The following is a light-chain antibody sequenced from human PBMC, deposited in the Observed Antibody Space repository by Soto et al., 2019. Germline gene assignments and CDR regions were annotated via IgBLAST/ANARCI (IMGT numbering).Light chain of an antibody. V-gene: IGKV1-5*03. Sequence: DIPMTQSPSTLSASVGDRVTITCRASQSINSWLAWYQQKPGKAPRLLIYRASSLEGGVPSRFSGSGSGAEFTLTISSLQPDDFATYYCQHYDSYSGTFGPGTKWISN. CDR3: QHYDSYSGT. J-gene: IGKJ3*01. CDR1: QSINSW. CDR2: RAS.